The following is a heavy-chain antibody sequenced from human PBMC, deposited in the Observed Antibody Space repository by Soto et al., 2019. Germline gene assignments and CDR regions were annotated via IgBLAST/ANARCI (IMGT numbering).Heavy chain of an antibody. V-gene: IGHV4-30-4*01. CDR2: IYYSGNT. Sequence: SETLSLTCTVSGGSIGSGDYYWSWIRQPPGKGLEWIGYIYYSGNTYYNPSLKSRLTISLDTSKNQFSLNLSSVTAADTAVYFCARVHRQLEPTLCFDTWGQGTLVTVSS. J-gene: IGHJ5*02. CDR3: ARVHRQLEPTLCFDT. D-gene: IGHD1-1*01. CDR1: GGSIGSGDYY.